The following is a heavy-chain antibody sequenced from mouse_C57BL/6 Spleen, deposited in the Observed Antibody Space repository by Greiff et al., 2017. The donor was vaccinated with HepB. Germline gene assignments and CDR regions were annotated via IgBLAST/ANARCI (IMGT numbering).Heavy chain of an antibody. V-gene: IGHV1-26*01. CDR1: GYTFTDYY. CDR2: INPNNGGT. Sequence: EVQLQQSGPELVKPGASVKISCKASGYTFTDYYMNWVKQSHGKSLEWIGDINPNNGGTSYNQKFKGKATLTVDKSSSTAYMELRSLTSEDSAVYYCARVTTVEDFDYWGQGTTLTVSS. J-gene: IGHJ2*01. CDR3: ARVTTVEDFDY. D-gene: IGHD1-1*01.